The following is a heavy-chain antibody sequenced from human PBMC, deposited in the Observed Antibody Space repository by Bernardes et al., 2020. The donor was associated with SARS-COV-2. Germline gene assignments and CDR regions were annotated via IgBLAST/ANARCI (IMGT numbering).Heavy chain of an antibody. V-gene: IGHV4-4*07. CDR1: GGSISSYY. CDR3: AREETSSSHYYYYMDV. Sequence: SETLSLTCTVSGGSISSYYWSWIRQPAGKGLEWIGRIYTSGSTNYNPSLKSRVTMSVDTSKNQFSLKLSSVTAADTAVYYCAREETSSSHYYYYMDVWGKGTTVTVSS. J-gene: IGHJ6*03. CDR2: IYTSGST.